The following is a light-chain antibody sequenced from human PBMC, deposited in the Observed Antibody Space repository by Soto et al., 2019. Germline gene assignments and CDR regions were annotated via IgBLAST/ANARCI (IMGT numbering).Light chain of an antibody. CDR2: EGS. V-gene: IGLV2-23*01. CDR3: CSYAGSSTYV. J-gene: IGLJ1*01. Sequence: QSVLTQPASVSGSPGQSITISCTGTSSDVGTYNLVSWYQHHPGKAPKLMIYEGSKRPSGVSNRFSGSKSGNTASLTISGLQAEDEADYYCCSYAGSSTYVFVTGTKLTVL. CDR1: SSDVGTYNL.